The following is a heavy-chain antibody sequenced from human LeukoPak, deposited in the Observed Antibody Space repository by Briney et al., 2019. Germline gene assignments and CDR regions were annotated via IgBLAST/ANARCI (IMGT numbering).Heavy chain of an antibody. V-gene: IGHV3-23*01. J-gene: IGHJ4*02. CDR1: GFTFSSYA. CDR2: ISGSGGGT. Sequence: PGGSLRLSCAASGFTFSSYAMSWVRQAPGKGLEWVSAISGSGGGTYYADSVKGRFTISRDNSKNTLYLQMNSLRAEHTAAYYRGGGVGHNPIGGAGNPLEYWGQGTLVTVSS. CDR3: GGGVGHNPIGGAGNPLEY. D-gene: IGHD6-13*01.